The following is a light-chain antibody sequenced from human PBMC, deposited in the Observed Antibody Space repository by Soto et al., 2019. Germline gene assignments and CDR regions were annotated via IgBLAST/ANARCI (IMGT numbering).Light chain of an antibody. Sequence: EIVLTQSPGTLSLSPGETATVSCRASQSVRSKYFAWYQQRPGQAPRLLIYGASSRATGIPDRFSGSGSGTDFTLTISRLEPEDFAVYYCQQYGSSPPLSFGGGTKVEIK. CDR2: GAS. V-gene: IGKV3-20*01. CDR1: QSVRSKY. J-gene: IGKJ4*01. CDR3: QQYGSSPPLS.